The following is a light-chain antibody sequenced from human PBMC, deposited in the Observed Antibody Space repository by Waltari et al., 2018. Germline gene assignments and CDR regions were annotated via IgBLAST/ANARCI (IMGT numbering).Light chain of an antibody. CDR3: QQAWT. J-gene: IGKJ1*01. Sequence: DIQMTQSPSTLSVSVGDRVTITCRASQTINTWLAWYQQKPGKAPNLLIYRTSTLESGVPSRFSGSGSGTEFTLTISSLQPDDFATYYCQQAWTFGQGTKVEIK. CDR1: QTINTW. CDR2: RTS. V-gene: IGKV1-5*03.